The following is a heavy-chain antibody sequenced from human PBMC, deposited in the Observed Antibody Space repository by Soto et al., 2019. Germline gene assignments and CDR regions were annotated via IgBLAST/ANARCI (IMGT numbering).Heavy chain of an antibody. CDR3: ASLGVTMVRGVIDY. CDR2: IYYSGST. CDR1: GGSISSSSYY. J-gene: IGHJ4*02. Sequence: SETLSLTCTVSGGSISSSSYYWGWIRQPPGKGLEWIGSIYYSGSTYYNPSLKSRVTISVDTSKNQFSLKLISVTAADTAVYYCASLGVTMVRGVIDYWGQGTLVTVSS. D-gene: IGHD3-10*01. V-gene: IGHV4-39*01.